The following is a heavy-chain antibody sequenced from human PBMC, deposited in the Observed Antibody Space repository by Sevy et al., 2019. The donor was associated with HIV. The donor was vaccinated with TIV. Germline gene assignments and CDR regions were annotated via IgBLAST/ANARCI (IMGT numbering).Heavy chain of an antibody. CDR2: ISSSSSYI. CDR3: ARDPRTAAAGTRYFDY. D-gene: IGHD6-13*01. Sequence: GGSLRLSCAASGFTFSSYSMNWVRQAPGKGLEWVSSISSSSSYIYYADSVKGRFTISRDKAKNSLYLQINSLRAEDTAVYYCARDPRTAAAGTRYFDYWGQGTLVTVSS. V-gene: IGHV3-21*01. J-gene: IGHJ4*02. CDR1: GFTFSSYS.